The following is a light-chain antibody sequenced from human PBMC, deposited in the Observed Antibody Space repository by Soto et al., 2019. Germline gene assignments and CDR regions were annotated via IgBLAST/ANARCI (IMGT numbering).Light chain of an antibody. Sequence: EIQMTQSPSSLSASVGDRVTITCRASQSISSYLNWYQQKPGKAPKLLIYSASSLQSGVPSRFSGSGSGTDFTLTISSLQPEDFATYYCQQRYSTPLFTFGPGTKVDIK. CDR1: QSISSY. V-gene: IGKV1-39*01. CDR3: QQRYSTPLFT. CDR2: SAS. J-gene: IGKJ3*01.